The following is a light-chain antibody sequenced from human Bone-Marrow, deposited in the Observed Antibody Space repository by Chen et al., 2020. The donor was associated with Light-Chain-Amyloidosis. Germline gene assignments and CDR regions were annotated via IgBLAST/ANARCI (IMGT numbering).Light chain of an antibody. CDR1: SSDVGGYNY. CDR3: SSYTSSSSVV. CDR2: DVS. J-gene: IGLJ2*01. V-gene: IGLV2-14*01. Sequence: QSALTHPASVSGSPGQSITTSCTGTSSDVGGYNYVSWYQQHPGKAPKLMIYDVSNRPSGVSNRFSGSKSGNTASLTISGLQAEDEADYYCSSYTSSSSVVFGGGTKLTVL.